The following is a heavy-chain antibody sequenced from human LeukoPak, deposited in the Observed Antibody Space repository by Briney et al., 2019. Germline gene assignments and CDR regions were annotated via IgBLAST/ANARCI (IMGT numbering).Heavy chain of an antibody. Sequence: SETLSLTCTLSGVFLSISSYYSRWIRQPPGKGPEWIGSIYYTGSAYYNPSLKSRVTISVGTSKNQFSLKLSSVTAADPAVYYFVRRPRDSSGYYYFDYWGQGTLVTVSS. D-gene: IGHD3-22*01. V-gene: IGHV4-39*01. CDR3: VRRPRDSSGYYYFDY. J-gene: IGHJ4*02. CDR1: GVFLSISSYY. CDR2: IYYTGSA.